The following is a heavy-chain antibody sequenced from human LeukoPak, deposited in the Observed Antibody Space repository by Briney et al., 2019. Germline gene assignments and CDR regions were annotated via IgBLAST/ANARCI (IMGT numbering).Heavy chain of an antibody. CDR2: LIPIFGSA. J-gene: IGHJ4*02. D-gene: IGHD3-3*01. CDR3: ARDLNFGVGTD. Sequence: SVKVSCKASGYTFTGYYMHWVRQAPGQGLEWMGGLIPIFGSANYAQKFQGRVMITADESTSTAYMELSSLSSEDTAVYYCARDLNFGVGTDWGQGTLVTVSS. V-gene: IGHV1-69*13. CDR1: GYTFTGYY.